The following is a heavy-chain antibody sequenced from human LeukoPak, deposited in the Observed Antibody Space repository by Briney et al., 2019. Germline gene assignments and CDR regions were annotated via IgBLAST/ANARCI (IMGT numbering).Heavy chain of an antibody. V-gene: IGHV1-69*06. CDR3: ARDDYDILTGYPNWFDP. Sequence: XXVSCKAXGGTFSSYAISWVRQAPGQGLEWMGGIIPIFGTANYAQKFQGRVTITADKSTSTAYMELSSLRSEDTAVYYCARDDYDILTGYPNWFDPWGQGTLVTVSS. CDR1: GGTFSSYA. CDR2: IIPIFGTA. D-gene: IGHD3-9*01. J-gene: IGHJ5*02.